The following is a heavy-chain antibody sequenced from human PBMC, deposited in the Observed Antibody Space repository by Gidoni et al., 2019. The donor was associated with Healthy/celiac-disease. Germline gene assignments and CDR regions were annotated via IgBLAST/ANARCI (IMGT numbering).Heavy chain of an antibody. CDR1: GFTFDDYA. D-gene: IGHD5-12*01. J-gene: IGHJ4*02. V-gene: IGHV3-9*01. Sequence: EVQLVESGGGLVQPGRSLRLSCAASGFTFDDYAMHWVRQAPGKGLEWVSGISWNSGSIGYADSVKGRFTISRDNAKNSLYLQMNSLRAEDTALYYCAKDSGYQRFIDYWGQGTLVTVSS. CDR2: ISWNSGSI. CDR3: AKDSGYQRFIDY.